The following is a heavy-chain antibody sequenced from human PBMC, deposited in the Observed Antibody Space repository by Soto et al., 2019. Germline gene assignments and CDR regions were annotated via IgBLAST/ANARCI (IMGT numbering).Heavy chain of an antibody. D-gene: IGHD4-17*01. CDR2: INPDSGGT. J-gene: IGHJ4*02. CDR1: GYTFRDFY. V-gene: IGHV1-2*02. CDR3: ARDPGHDYGEYYYDL. Sequence: QVQLVQSGAEVKKPGASLTVSCEASGYTFRDFYIHWVRKAPAQGLEWRGWINPDSGGTLYAQTFQGRFTMTRDTSTGTAYLTLSRLRSGDTALYYCARDPGHDYGEYYYDLWGQGTLVTVSS.